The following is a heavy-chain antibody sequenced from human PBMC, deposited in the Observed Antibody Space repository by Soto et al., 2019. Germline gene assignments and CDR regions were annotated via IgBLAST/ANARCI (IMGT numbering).Heavy chain of an antibody. CDR2: ISGSGGST. J-gene: IGHJ6*03. CDR3: AKAILGYCSGGSCYYYYYMDV. Sequence: EVQLLESGGGLVQPGGSLRLSCAASGFTFSSYAMSWVRQAPGKGLEWVSAISGSGGSTYYADSVKGRFTISRDNSKNTLYLQMNSLRAEDTAVYYCAKAILGYCSGGSCYYYYYMDVWGKGTTVTVSS. D-gene: IGHD2-15*01. CDR1: GFTFSSYA. V-gene: IGHV3-23*01.